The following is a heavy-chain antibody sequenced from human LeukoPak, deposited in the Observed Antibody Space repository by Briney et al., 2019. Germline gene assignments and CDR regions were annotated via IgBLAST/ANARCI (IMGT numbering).Heavy chain of an antibody. Sequence: GGSLRLSCAASGFTFSSYAMSWVRQAPGKGLEWVSALSGSGGTTYYADSVKGRFTISRDNSKNTLFLQMNSLRAEVTAVYFCAKYYDSNGYYYFDYWGQGTLVTVSS. V-gene: IGHV3-23*01. CDR2: LSGSGGTT. CDR3: AKYYDSNGYYYFDY. D-gene: IGHD3-22*01. J-gene: IGHJ4*02. CDR1: GFTFSSYA.